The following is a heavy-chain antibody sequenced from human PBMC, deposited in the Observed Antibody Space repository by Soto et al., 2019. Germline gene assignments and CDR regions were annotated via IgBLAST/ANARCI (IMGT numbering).Heavy chain of an antibody. V-gene: IGHV3-23*01. CDR1: GFTFSSYA. CDR2: ISGSGGST. D-gene: IGHD2-15*01. Sequence: PGGSLRLSCAASGFTFSSYAMSWVRQAPGKGLEWVSAISGSGGSTYYADSVKGRFTISRDNSKNTLYLQMNSLRAEDTAVYYCAKDRYLSGYCSGGSCQIFDYWGQGTLVTVSS. J-gene: IGHJ4*02. CDR3: AKDRYLSGYCSGGSCQIFDY.